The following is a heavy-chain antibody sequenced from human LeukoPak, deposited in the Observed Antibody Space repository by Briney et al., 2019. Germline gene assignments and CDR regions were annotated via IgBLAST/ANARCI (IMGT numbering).Heavy chain of an antibody. J-gene: IGHJ5*02. CDR2: IKRDGSEK. Sequence: PGGSLRLSCAASGFTVSSNYMSWVRQAPGKGPEWVANIKRDGSEKDYVGSVRGRFTISRDNAKNSLYLQMDSLRVEDTAIYYCARGSSGWNADHWGQGTLVTVSS. D-gene: IGHD6-19*01. V-gene: IGHV3-7*01. CDR1: GFTVSSNY. CDR3: ARGSSGWNADH.